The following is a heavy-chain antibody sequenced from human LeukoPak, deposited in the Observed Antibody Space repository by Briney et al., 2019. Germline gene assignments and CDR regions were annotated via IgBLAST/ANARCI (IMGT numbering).Heavy chain of an antibody. V-gene: IGHV3-23*01. J-gene: IGHJ4*02. CDR3: ARGVHVWGSYRQYYFDY. Sequence: GGSLRLSCAASGFTFSNYAMGWVRQAPGKGLEWVSTISSSGGSTYYVDSVEGRVNISRHYSKTTLYLQMNGPRAEDTAVYYCARGVHVWGSYRQYYFDYWGQGTLVTVSS. CDR1: GFTFSNYA. D-gene: IGHD3-16*02. CDR2: ISSSGGST.